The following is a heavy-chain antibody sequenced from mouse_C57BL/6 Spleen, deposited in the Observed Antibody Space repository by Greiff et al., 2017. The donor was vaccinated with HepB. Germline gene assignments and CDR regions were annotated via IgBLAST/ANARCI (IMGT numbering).Heavy chain of an antibody. Sequence: VQLQESGAELARPGASVKLSCKASGYTFTSYGISWVKQRTGQGLEWIGEIYPRSGNTYYNEKFKGKATLTADKSSSTAYMELRSLTSEDSAVYFCARRAPFTTVVATDWYFDVWGTGTTVTVSS. CDR2: IYPRSGNT. D-gene: IGHD1-1*01. J-gene: IGHJ1*03. CDR1: GYTFTSYG. CDR3: ARRAPFTTVVATDWYFDV. V-gene: IGHV1-81*01.